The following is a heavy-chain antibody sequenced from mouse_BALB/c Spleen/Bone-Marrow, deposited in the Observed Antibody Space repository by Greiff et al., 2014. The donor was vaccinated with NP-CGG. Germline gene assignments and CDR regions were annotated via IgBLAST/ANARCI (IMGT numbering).Heavy chain of an antibody. Sequence: EVHLVESGGGLVQPGGSLKLSCAASGFDFNRYWMTWVRQAPGKGLEWIGEINPDSSTINYTPSLKDKLIISRDNAKNTLYLQMSKVRSEDTGLYYCTRNGYYGWSAYWGQGTLVTVSA. CDR1: GFDFNRYW. CDR2: INPDSSTI. V-gene: IGHV4-1*02. CDR3: TRNGYYGWSAY. J-gene: IGHJ3*01. D-gene: IGHD2-3*01.